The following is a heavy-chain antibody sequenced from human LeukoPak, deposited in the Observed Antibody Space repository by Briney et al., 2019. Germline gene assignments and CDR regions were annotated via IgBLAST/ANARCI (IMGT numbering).Heavy chain of an antibody. CDR3: ASCSYWYDYYDSSGYYPDAFDI. CDR2: IYSGGST. Sequence: GGSLRLSCAASGFTVSSNYMSWVRQAPGKGLEWVSVIYSGGSTYYSDSVKGRFTISRDNSKNTLYLQMNSLRAEDTAVYYCASCSYWYDYYDSSGYYPDAFDIWGQGTMVTVSS. V-gene: IGHV3-53*01. CDR1: GFTVSSNY. D-gene: IGHD3-22*01. J-gene: IGHJ3*02.